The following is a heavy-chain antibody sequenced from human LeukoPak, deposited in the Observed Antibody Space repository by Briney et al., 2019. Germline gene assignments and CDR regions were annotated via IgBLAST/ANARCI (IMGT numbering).Heavy chain of an antibody. CDR3: ARNFSSGWFDY. V-gene: IGHV4-39*07. D-gene: IGHD6-19*01. CDR2: IYYSGST. J-gene: IGHJ4*02. CDR1: GGSISSSNYY. Sequence: SETLSLTCTVSGGSISSSNYYWGWIRQPPGKGLEWIGSIYYSGSTSYNPSLKSRVTISVDTSKNQFSLKLRSVTAADTAVYYCARNFSSGWFDYWGQGTLVTVSS.